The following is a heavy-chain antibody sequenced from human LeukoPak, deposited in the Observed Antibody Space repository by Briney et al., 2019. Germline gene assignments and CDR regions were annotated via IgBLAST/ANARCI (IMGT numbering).Heavy chain of an antibody. V-gene: IGHV3-7*01. J-gene: IGHJ4*02. Sequence: GGSLRLSCAASGFTFSSYWMSWVRQAPGKGLEWVANIKQDGSEKYYVDSMKGRFTISRDNSKNTLYLQMNSLRAEDTAVYYCAKESVASVATLGDYWGQGTLVTVSS. CDR1: GFTFSSYW. D-gene: IGHD5-12*01. CDR2: IKQDGSEK. CDR3: AKESVASVATLGDY.